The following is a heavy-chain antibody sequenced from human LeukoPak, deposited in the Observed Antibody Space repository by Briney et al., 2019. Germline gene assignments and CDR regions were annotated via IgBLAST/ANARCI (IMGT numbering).Heavy chain of an antibody. CDR3: ATYEFYDSSGFDY. J-gene: IGHJ4*02. D-gene: IGHD3-22*01. CDR2: ISAYNGNT. CDR1: GGTFSKNV. V-gene: IGHV1-18*01. Sequence: GASVKVSCKASGGTFSKNVVSWVRQAPGQGLEWMGWISAYNGNTNYAQKLQGRVTMTTDTSTSTAYMELRSLRSDDTAVYYCATYEFYDSSGFDYWGQGTLVTVSS.